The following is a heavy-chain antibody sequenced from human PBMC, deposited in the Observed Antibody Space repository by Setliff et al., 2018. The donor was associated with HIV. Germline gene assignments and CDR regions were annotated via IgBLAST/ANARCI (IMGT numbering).Heavy chain of an antibody. Sequence: ASVKVSCKASGYSFTSYGLSWVRQAPGQGLEWMGSITTYNGGTNYAQKSQGRVTMTTDTSTSTAYMELRSLRSGDTAVYYCTRGGYSGAFLDACDIWGQGTMVTVS. D-gene: IGHD1-26*01. CDR2: ITTYNGGT. J-gene: IGHJ3*02. CDR1: GYSFTSYG. V-gene: IGHV1-18*01. CDR3: TRGGYSGAFLDACDI.